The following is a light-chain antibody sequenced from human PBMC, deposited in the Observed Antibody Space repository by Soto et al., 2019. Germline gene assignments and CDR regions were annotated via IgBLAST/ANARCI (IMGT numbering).Light chain of an antibody. CDR3: QQYNSYSWT. J-gene: IGKJ1*01. V-gene: IGKV1-5*03. CDR2: KAS. CDR1: QSISSW. Sequence: DIQMTQSPSTLSASVGDRVTITCRASQSISSWLAWYQQKPGKAPKLLIYKASSLESGVPSRFNGSGSGTEFTLTISSLQPDDFATYYCQQYNSYSWTFGQGNKVEIK.